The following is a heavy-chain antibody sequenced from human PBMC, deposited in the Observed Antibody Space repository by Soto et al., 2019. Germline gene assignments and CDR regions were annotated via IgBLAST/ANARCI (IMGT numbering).Heavy chain of an antibody. CDR3: AREGGDIVVVPAPGVRAFDI. J-gene: IGHJ3*02. CDR2: ISAYNGNT. Sequence: QVQLVQSGAEVKKPGASVKVSCKASGYTFTNYDISWVRQAPGQGIEWMGWISAYNGNTNYAQNSQGRVTMTPDTSTSTAYMELRRLRSDDTAVYYCAREGGDIVVVPAPGVRAFDIWGQGTMVTVSS. D-gene: IGHD2-2*01. CDR1: GYTFTNYD. V-gene: IGHV1-18*01.